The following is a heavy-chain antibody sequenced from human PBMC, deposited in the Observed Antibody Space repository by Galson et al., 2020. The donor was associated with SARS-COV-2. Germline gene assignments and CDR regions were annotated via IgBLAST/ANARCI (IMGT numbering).Heavy chain of an antibody. J-gene: IGHJ4*02. V-gene: IGHV3-30*18. CDR3: AKDSGSYLGY. CDR2: ISYDGSNK. Sequence: TGGSLRLSCAASGFTFSSYGMYWVRQAPGKGLEWVAVISYDGSNKYYADSVKGRFTISRDNSKNTLYLQMNSLRAEDTAVYYCAKDSGSYLGYWGQGTLVTVSS. CDR1: GFTFSSYG. D-gene: IGHD1-26*01.